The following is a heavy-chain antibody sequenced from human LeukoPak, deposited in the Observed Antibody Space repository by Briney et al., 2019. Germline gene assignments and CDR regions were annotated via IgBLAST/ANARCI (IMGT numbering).Heavy chain of an antibody. J-gene: IGHJ4*02. V-gene: IGHV1-46*01. CDR2: INPSGGST. CDR1: GYTFTSYY. D-gene: IGHD2-15*01. CDR3: ARATDCSGGSCYGGGDY. Sequence: GASVKVSCKASGYTFTSYYMHWVRQAPGQGLEWMGIINPSGGSTSYAQKFQGRVTMTRDMSTSTVYMELSSLRSEDTAVYYCARATDCSGGSCYGGGDYWGQGTLVTVPS.